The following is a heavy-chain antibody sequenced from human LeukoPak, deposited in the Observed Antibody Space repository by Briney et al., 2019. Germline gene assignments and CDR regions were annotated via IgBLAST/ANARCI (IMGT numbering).Heavy chain of an antibody. CDR1: GFTFSSYG. J-gene: IGHJ4*02. Sequence: GGSLRLSCAASGFTFSSYGMHWVRQAPGKGLEWVAVISYDGSNKYYADSVKGRFTISRDNSKNTLYLQMNSLRAEDTAVYYCAKSTIVVVITPLDYWGQGTLVTVSS. D-gene: IGHD3-22*01. CDR3: AKSTIVVVITPLDY. V-gene: IGHV3-30*18. CDR2: ISYDGSNK.